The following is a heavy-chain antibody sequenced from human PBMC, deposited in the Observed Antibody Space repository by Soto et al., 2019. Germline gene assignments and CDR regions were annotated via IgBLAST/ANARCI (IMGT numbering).Heavy chain of an antibody. CDR1: GFTFNYAW. CDR3: GSRH. J-gene: IGHJ4*02. Sequence: EVPLVESGGGLVKPGGSLRLSCVASGFTFNYAWMNWVRQAPGKGLEWVGHIKSKSDGGTTDYAAPVKGRFTISRDDSRNMVYLQMNSLKTEDTAMYYCGSRHWGQGTLVTVSS. CDR2: IKSKSDGGTT. V-gene: IGHV3-15*07.